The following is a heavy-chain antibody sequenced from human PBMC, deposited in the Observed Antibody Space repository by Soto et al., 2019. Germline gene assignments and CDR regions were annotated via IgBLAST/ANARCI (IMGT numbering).Heavy chain of an antibody. CDR3: ARRYCSSTSCPRNYYGMDV. D-gene: IGHD2-2*01. CDR1: GYSFTSYW. CDR2: IDPSDSYT. Sequence: GESLKISCKGSGYSFTSYWISWVRQMPGKGLEWMGKIDPSDSYTNYSPSFQGHVTISAYKSISTAYLQWSSLKASDTAMYYCARRYCSSTSCPRNYYGMDVWGQGTTVTVSS. J-gene: IGHJ6*02. V-gene: IGHV5-10-1*01.